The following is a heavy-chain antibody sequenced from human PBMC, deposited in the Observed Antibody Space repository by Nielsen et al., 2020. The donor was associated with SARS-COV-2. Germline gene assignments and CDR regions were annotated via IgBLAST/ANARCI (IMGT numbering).Heavy chain of an antibody. J-gene: IGHJ6*02. V-gene: IGHV1-18*01. CDR3: ARGSDYDILTGLINYYYYYGMDV. Sequence: WVRQAPGQGLEWMGWISAYNGNTNYAQKFQGRVTMTRDTSTSTVYMELSSLRSEDTAVYYCARGSDYDILTGLINYYYYYGMDVWGQGTTVTVSS. CDR2: ISAYNGNT. D-gene: IGHD3-9*01.